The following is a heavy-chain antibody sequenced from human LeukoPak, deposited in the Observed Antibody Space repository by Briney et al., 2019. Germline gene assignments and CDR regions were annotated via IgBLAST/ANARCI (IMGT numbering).Heavy chain of an antibody. CDR2: INHSGST. V-gene: IGHV4-34*01. CDR3: ARIAARSDY. D-gene: IGHD6-6*01. CDR1: GESFSVYY. J-gene: IGHJ4*02. Sequence: SETLSHTRAVYGESFSVYYWSWIRQPPGKGLEWIGEINHSGSTNYNPSLESRVTISVDTSKNQFSLKLSSVTAADTAVYYCARIAARSDYWGQGTLVTVSS.